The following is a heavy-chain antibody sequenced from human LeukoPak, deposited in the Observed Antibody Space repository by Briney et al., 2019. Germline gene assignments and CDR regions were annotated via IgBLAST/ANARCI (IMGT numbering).Heavy chain of an antibody. CDR2: ISYDGSNK. D-gene: IGHD5-12*01. V-gene: IGHV3-30*18. Sequence: GGSLRLSCAASGFTFSSYGMHWVRQAPGKGLEWVAVISYDGSNKYYADFVKGRFTISRDNSKNTLYLQMNSLRAEDTAVYYWAKPVDWGYDFGGLTIVYWGQGTLVTVSS. CDR3: AKPVDWGYDFGGLTIVY. J-gene: IGHJ4*02. CDR1: GFTFSSYG.